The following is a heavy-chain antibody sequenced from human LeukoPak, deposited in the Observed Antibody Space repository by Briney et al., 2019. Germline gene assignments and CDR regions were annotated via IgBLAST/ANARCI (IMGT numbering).Heavy chain of an antibody. V-gene: IGHV1-18*01. CDR2: ISAYNGNT. D-gene: IGHD3-10*01. CDR1: GYTFTSYG. CDR3: ARVRLLWFGESSDAFDI. J-gene: IGHJ3*02. Sequence: EASVKVSCKASGYTFTSYGISWVRQAPGQGLEWMGWISAYNGNTNYAQKLQGRVTMTTDTSTSTAYMELRSLRSDDTAVYYCARVRLLWFGESSDAFDIWGQGTMVTVSS.